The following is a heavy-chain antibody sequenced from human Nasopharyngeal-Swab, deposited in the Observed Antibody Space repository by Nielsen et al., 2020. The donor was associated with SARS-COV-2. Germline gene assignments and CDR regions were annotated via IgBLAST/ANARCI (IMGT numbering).Heavy chain of an antibody. V-gene: IGHV1-46*02. D-gene: IGHD1-26*01. J-gene: IGHJ4*02. CDR2: INPSGGGT. Sequence: ASVKVSCKASGYTFNSHYMHWVRQAPGQGPEWMGIINPSGGGTSYAQKLQGRVTMTSDMSTTTVYMELSSLRSEDTAVYYCARDCFFDGSDSSVIDHWGQGTSVTVSS. CDR3: ARDCFFDGSDSSVIDH. CDR1: GYTFNSHY.